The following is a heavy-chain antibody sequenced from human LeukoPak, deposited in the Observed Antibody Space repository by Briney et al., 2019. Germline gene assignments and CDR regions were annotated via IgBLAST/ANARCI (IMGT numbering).Heavy chain of an antibody. Sequence: SETLSLTCTVSGGSISSYYWSWIRQLPGKGLDCIVYIYYSGSTNYNPSLKSRVTISVDTSKNQFSLKLSCVTAADTAVYYCASPSDYDSSGYPGGPWGQGTLVTVSS. CDR2: IYYSGST. D-gene: IGHD3-22*01. J-gene: IGHJ5*02. V-gene: IGHV4-59*12. CDR3: ASPSDYDSSGYPGGP. CDR1: GGSISSYY.